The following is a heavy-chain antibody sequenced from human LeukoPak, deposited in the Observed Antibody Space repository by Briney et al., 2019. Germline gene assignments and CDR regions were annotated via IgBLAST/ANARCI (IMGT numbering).Heavy chain of an antibody. V-gene: IGHV3-30-3*01. CDR1: GFTFSSYA. D-gene: IGHD1-26*01. CDR2: ISYDGSNK. J-gene: IGHJ6*03. Sequence: GGSLRLSCAASGFTFSSYAMHWVRQAPGKGLEWVAVISYDGSNKYYADSVKGRFTISRDNSKNTLYLQMNSLRAEDTAVYYCARAGTDTHSGSYYGYMDVWGKGTTVTVSS. CDR3: ARAGTDTHSGSYYGYMDV.